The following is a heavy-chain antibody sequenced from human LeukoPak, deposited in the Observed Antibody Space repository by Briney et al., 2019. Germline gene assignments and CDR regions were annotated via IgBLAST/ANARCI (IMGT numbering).Heavy chain of an antibody. J-gene: IGHJ3*02. CDR2: ISGTHAGRQGTT. CDR3: AKGGYFSYDM. V-gene: IGHV3-23*01. CDR1: GFTFSTYD. D-gene: IGHD5-18*01. Sequence: GGSLRLSCAASGFTFSTYDMSWVRQTPGKGREWVSAISGTHAGRQGTTYYADSVKGRFTISRDDSKNTLYLQMHSLRAEDTAIYFCAKGGYFSYDMSGQGRKVTVSP.